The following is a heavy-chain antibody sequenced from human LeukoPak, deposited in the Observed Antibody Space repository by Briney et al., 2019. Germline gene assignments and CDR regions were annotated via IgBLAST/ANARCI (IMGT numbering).Heavy chain of an antibody. D-gene: IGHD2-2*02. CDR3: ASGYCSSTSCYTGSDY. J-gene: IGHJ4*02. CDR1: GGTFSSYA. CDR2: IIPIFGTA. Sequence: GASVKVSCKASGGTFSSYAISWVRQAPGQGLEWMGGIIPIFGTANYAQKFQGRVTITTDESTSTAYMELSSLRSEDTAVYYCASGYCSSTSCYTGSDYWGQGTLVTVSS. V-gene: IGHV1-69*05.